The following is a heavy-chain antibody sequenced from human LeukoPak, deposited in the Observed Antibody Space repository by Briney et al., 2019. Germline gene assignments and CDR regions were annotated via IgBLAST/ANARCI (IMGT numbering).Heavy chain of an antibody. J-gene: IGHJ6*03. V-gene: IGHV4-34*01. Sequence: PSETLSLTCAVYGGSFSGYYWSWIRQPPGKGLEWIGEINHSGSTNYNPSLKSRVTISVDTSKNQFSLKLSSVTAADTAVYYCARARYGDSPYMDVWGKGTTVTISS. CDR3: ARARYGDSPYMDV. CDR1: GGSFSGYY. CDR2: INHSGST. D-gene: IGHD4-17*01.